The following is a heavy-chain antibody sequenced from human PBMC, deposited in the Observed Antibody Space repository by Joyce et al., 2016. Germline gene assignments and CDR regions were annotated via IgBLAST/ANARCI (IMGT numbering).Heavy chain of an antibody. D-gene: IGHD1-14*01. CDR3: ARGYRPSTRFDP. Sequence: QLQLQESGPGLVKPSETLSLTCTVSGGSISSSSYYWGWIRQPPGKGLAWIGNIYYSGSTYYNPSLKSRVTISVDTSKNQFSLKLSSVTTADTAVYYCARGYRPSTRFDPWGQGTLVTVSS. CDR2: IYYSGST. J-gene: IGHJ5*02. CDR1: GGSISSSSYY. V-gene: IGHV4-39*07.